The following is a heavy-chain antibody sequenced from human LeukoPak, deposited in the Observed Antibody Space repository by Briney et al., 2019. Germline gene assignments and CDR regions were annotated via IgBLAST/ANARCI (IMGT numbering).Heavy chain of an antibody. CDR2: IYPGDSDV. CDR3: ARILGYNYDAFDI. Sequence: GESLKISCKGSGYSFTTYWIGWVRQKPGKGLEWMGIIYPGDSDVRYSPSFQGQVTISADKSITTVYLRWSSLKASDTAMYYCARILGYNYDAFDIWGQGTTVSVSS. J-gene: IGHJ3*02. V-gene: IGHV5-51*01. CDR1: GYSFTTYW. D-gene: IGHD5-24*01.